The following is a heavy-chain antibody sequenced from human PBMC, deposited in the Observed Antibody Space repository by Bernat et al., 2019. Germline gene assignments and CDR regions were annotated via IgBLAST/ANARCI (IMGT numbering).Heavy chain of an antibody. CDR2: INAGNGNT. V-gene: IGHV1-3*01. CDR3: ARGKYQLLSSWFDP. J-gene: IGHJ5*02. D-gene: IGHD2-2*01. CDR1: GYTFTSYA. Sequence: QVQLVQSGAEVKKPGASVKVSCKASGYTFTSYAMHWVRQAPGQRLEWMGWINAGNGNTKYSQKFQGRVTMTRDTSISTAYMELSRLRSDDTAVYYCARGKYQLLSSWFDPWGQGTLVTVSS.